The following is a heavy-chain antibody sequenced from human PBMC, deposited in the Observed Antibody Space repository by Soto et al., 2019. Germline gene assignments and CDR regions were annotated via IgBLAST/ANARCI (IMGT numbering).Heavy chain of an antibody. CDR2: INSEGSNR. Sequence: GGSLRLSCAASEFTFSSYWMHWVRQAPGKGLVWVSRINSEGSNRSYADSVKGRFTISRDNAKNTLYLQMNSLRAEDTAVYYCARVGYYGSGSFFDYWGQGTLVTVSS. CDR3: ARVGYYGSGSFFDY. CDR1: EFTFSSYW. D-gene: IGHD3-10*01. J-gene: IGHJ4*02. V-gene: IGHV3-74*01.